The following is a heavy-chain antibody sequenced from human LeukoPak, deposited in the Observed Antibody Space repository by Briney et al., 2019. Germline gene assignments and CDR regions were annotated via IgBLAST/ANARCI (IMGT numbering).Heavy chain of an antibody. CDR2: IHYMGST. V-gene: IGHV4-59*01. CDR1: GGSISGYY. D-gene: IGHD3-22*01. J-gene: IGHJ3*02. CDR3: ARSGEIVSDAFDI. Sequence: SETLSLTCTVSGGSISGYYWSWIRQPPGKGLEWIGYIHYMGSTNYNPSLKSRVTISVDTSKDQFSLKLSSVTAADTAVYYCARSGEIVSDAFDIWGQGTMVTVSS.